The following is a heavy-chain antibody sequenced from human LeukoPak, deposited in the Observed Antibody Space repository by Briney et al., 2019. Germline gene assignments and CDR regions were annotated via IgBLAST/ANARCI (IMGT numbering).Heavy chain of an antibody. Sequence: PGGSLRLSCAASGLTFSSYAMGWVRQAPGKGLGWVSAIRGSGGSTYYADSVKGRFTISRDNSKNTLYLQMNSLRAEDTAVYYCAKERSYDFWSGYARTYYMDVWGKGTTVTVSS. V-gene: IGHV3-23*01. J-gene: IGHJ6*03. CDR3: AKERSYDFWSGYARTYYMDV. CDR2: IRGSGGST. CDR1: GLTFSSYA. D-gene: IGHD3-3*01.